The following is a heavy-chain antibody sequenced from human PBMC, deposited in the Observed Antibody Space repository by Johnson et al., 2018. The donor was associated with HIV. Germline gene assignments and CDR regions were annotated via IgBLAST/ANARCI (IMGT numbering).Heavy chain of an antibody. Sequence: VQLVESGGGVVQPGRSLRLSCAASGFTFSNAWMSWVRQAPGKGLEWVGRIKSKTDGGTTDYAAPVKGRFTISRDNSKKSLDLQMNSLRGEDTAIYYCARVVKKNRWEVQVDGAFDIWGQGTMVTVSS. CDR1: GFTFSNAW. CDR2: IKSKTDGGTT. D-gene: IGHD1-26*01. V-gene: IGHV3-15*01. J-gene: IGHJ3*02. CDR3: ARVVKKNRWEVQVDGAFDI.